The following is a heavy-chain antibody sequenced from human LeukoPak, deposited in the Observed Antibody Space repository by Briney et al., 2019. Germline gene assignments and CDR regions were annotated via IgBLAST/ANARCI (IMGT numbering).Heavy chain of an antibody. CDR2: INHSGST. CDR1: GGSFSGYY. V-gene: IGHV4-34*01. D-gene: IGHD1-1*01. CDR3: ARHTEVPYYFDY. J-gene: IGHJ4*02. Sequence: SETLFLTCVVYGGSFSGYYWSWIRQPPGKGLEWIGEINHSGSTNYNPSLKSRVTISADTSKNQFSLKLSSVTAADTAVYYCARHTEVPYYFDYWGQGTLVTVSS.